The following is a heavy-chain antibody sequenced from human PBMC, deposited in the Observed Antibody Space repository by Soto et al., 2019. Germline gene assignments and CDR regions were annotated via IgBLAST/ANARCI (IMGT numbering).Heavy chain of an antibody. CDR2: IYYSGST. CDR1: GGSISSYY. CDR3: ARGWELRFDY. J-gene: IGHJ4*02. Sequence: PSETLSLTCTVSGGSISSYYWSWIRQPPGKGLEWIGYIYYSGSTNYNPSLKSRVTISVDTSKNQFSLKLSSVTAADTAVYYCARGWELRFDYWGQGTLVTFSS. D-gene: IGHD1-26*01. V-gene: IGHV4-59*01.